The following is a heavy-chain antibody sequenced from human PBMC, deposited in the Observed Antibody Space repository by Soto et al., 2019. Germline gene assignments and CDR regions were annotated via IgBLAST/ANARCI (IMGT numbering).Heavy chain of an antibody. CDR3: GRVSELGTTTAHYYGMDV. CDR1: GGTFSSYT. Sequence: QVQLVQSGAEVKKPGSSVKVSCKASGGTFSSYTISWVRQAPGQGLEWVGRIIPILALPNYAQKFQGRVTITADKSTSTAYMELSSLRSHDTAVYYCGRVSELGTTTAHYYGMDVWGQGTTVTVSS. D-gene: IGHD1-1*01. V-gene: IGHV1-69*02. J-gene: IGHJ6*02. CDR2: IIPILALP.